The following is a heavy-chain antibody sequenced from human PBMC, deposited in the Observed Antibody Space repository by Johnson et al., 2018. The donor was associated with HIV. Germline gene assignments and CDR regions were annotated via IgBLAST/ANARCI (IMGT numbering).Heavy chain of an antibody. CDR1: GFTFSSYW. V-gene: IGHV3-7*02. CDR2: IKQDGSEK. Sequence: VQLVESGGGLVQPGGSLRLSCAASGFTFSSYWMSWVRQAPGKGLEWVANIKQDGSEKYYVDSVKGRFTISRDNAKNSLYLQMSSLRAEDTAVYYCAKPAAAARDAFDIWGQGTMVTVSS. D-gene: IGHD6-13*01. J-gene: IGHJ3*02. CDR3: AKPAAAARDAFDI.